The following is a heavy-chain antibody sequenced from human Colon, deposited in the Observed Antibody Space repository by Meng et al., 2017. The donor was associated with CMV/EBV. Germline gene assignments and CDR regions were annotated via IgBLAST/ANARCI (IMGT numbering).Heavy chain of an antibody. CDR2: IYYTGGT. CDR1: VGSISSPSCY. Sequence: GTVPRRVTPLETLSLASTFAVGSISSPSCYGAWVRTPPWKGLDWVGSIYYTGGTLYSPSLKSRVTISIDTSKNHFSLKLNSVTAADTAMYYCTRETGGSSLAYWGQGILVTVSS. D-gene: IGHD6-13*01. V-gene: IGHV4-39*02. CDR3: TRETGGSSLAY. J-gene: IGHJ4*02.